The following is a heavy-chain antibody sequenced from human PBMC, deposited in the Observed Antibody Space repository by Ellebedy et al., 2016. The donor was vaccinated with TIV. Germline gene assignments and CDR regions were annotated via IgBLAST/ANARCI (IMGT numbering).Heavy chain of an antibody. CDR1: GGSIDNYY. V-gene: IGHV4-59*01. CDR3: ARIDRFNLSWQSSIFWYFDV. Sequence: MPSETLSLTCTVSGGSIDNYYWTWIRQPPGKGLEWIGYVHFSGSTNYNSSLKSRVTISVASSRNQFSLELKSVTAADTAVYYCARIDRFNLSWQSSIFWYFDVWGRGTLVSVSS. D-gene: IGHD1-14*01. CDR2: VHFSGST. J-gene: IGHJ2*01.